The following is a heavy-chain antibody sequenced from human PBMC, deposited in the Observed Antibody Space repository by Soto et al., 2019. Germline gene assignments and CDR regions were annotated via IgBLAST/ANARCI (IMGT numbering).Heavy chain of an antibody. CDR1: GYTFTGYY. CDR3: ARGDDLMVIVPAANYY. CDR2: INPKSGDT. Sequence: ASVKVSCKASGYTFTGYYIHWVRQAPGQGLEWMGWINPKSGDTNYAQNFRGWVTMTRDTSISTAYMELSRLRSDDTAVYYCARGDDLMVIVPAANYYWGQGTLVTVSS. J-gene: IGHJ4*02. D-gene: IGHD2-2*01. V-gene: IGHV1-2*04.